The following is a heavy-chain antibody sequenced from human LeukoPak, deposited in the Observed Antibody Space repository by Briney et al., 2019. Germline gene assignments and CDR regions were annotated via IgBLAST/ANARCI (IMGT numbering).Heavy chain of an antibody. CDR1: GGTFSSYA. D-gene: IGHD1-26*01. V-gene: IGHV1-69*04. Sequence: GASVKVSCKASGGTFSSYAISWVRQAPGQGLEWMGRIIPILGIANYAQKFQGRVTITADKSTSTAYMELSSLRSDDTAIYYCARECSGTYCGEDWGQGTLVTVSS. J-gene: IGHJ4*02. CDR2: IIPILGIA. CDR3: ARECSGTYCGED.